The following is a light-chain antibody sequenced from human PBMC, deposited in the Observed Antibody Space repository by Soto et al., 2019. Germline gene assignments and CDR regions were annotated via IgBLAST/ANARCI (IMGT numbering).Light chain of an antibody. J-gene: IGKJ1*01. Sequence: DIQMTQTPRFLSASVGDRVTITCRASQNIRTNLTWYQQKPGKGPTVLIYAASTLQRGVPSRFSASTTGTDFTLTITGLQPEDSATYYCQQTLSVPRTFGLGTKVEIK. V-gene: IGKV1-39*01. CDR1: QNIRTN. CDR3: QQTLSVPRT. CDR2: AAS.